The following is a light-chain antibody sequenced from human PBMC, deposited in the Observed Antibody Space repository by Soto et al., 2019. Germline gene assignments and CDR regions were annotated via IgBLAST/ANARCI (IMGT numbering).Light chain of an antibody. CDR3: WSYAGNTIFV. CDR2: DVS. V-gene: IGLV2-14*03. CDR1: SSDVGGYDY. Sequence: QSALTQPASVSGSPGQSITISCTGTSSDVGGYDYVSWYQQHPGKAPKLMIYDVSNRPSGVSNRFSGSKSGNTASLTISGLQAEDEAYYYCWSYAGNTIFVFGGGTKLTVL. J-gene: IGLJ2*01.